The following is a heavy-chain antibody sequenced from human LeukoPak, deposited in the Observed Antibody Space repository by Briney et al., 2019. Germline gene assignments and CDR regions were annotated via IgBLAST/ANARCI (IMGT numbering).Heavy chain of an antibody. CDR2: IYTSGST. CDR3: ARDQVGGFGEFGLFDY. Sequence: SETLSLTCTVSGGSISSYYCSWIRQPAGKGLEWIGRIYTSGSTNYNPSLKSRVTMSVDTSKNQFSLKLSSVTAADTAVYYCARDQVGGFGEFGLFDYWGQGTLVTVSS. V-gene: IGHV4-4*07. D-gene: IGHD3-10*01. J-gene: IGHJ4*02. CDR1: GGSISSYY.